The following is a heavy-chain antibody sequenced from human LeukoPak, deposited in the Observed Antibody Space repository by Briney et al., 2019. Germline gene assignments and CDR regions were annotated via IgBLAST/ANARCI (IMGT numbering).Heavy chain of an antibody. J-gene: IGHJ3*02. CDR2: IYYSGST. D-gene: IGHD3-22*01. CDR3: AKTMIVVPHAFDI. CDR1: GGSISSSSYY. V-gene: IGHV4-39*07. Sequence: PSETLSLTCTVSGGSISSSSYYWGWIRQPPGKGLEWIGSIYYSGSTYYNPSLKSRVTISVDTSKNQFSLKLSSVTAADTAVYYCAKTMIVVPHAFDIWGQGTMVTVSS.